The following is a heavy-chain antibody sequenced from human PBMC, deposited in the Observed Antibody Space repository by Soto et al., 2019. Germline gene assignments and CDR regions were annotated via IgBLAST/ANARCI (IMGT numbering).Heavy chain of an antibody. D-gene: IGHD3-10*01. CDR2: IKQDGSEK. J-gene: IGHJ4*02. CDR3: ATASPLMRFGDLLSGLYLDY. V-gene: IGHV3-7*03. CDR1: GFPFRTYW. Sequence: GGSLRLSCAASGFPFRTYWMTWVRQAPGKGLEWVANIKQDGSEKYYVDSVKGRFTISRDNAKDPLFLQMDSLRAEDSALYYCATASPLMRFGDLLSGLYLDYWGQGALVTVSS.